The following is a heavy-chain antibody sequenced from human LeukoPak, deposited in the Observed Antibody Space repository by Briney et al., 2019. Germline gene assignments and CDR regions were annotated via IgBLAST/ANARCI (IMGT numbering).Heavy chain of an antibody. D-gene: IGHD3-22*01. J-gene: IGHJ5*02. CDR1: GGSISSGGYY. Sequence: SQTLSLTCTVSGGSISSGGYYWSWIRQHPGKGLEWIGYIYYSGSTYYNPSLKSRVTISVDTSKNQFSLKLSSVTAADTAVYYCARDREYYDSSGYNRRFDPWGQGTLVTVSS. CDR2: IYYSGST. CDR3: ARDREYYDSSGYNRRFDP. V-gene: IGHV4-31*03.